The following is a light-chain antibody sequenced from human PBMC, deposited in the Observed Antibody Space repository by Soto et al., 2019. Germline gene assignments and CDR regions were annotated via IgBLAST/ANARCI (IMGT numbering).Light chain of an antibody. CDR2: EDS. CDR3: CSYARGSTLV. V-gene: IGLV2-23*01. CDR1: SSDVGSYNL. J-gene: IGLJ3*02. Sequence: QSLLTQPASVSGSPGQSITISCTGTSSDVGSYNLVSWYQQHPGKAPKLMIYEDSKRPSGVSNRFFGSKSGNTASLTISGLQAEDEADYFCCSYARGSTLVFGGGTKLTVL.